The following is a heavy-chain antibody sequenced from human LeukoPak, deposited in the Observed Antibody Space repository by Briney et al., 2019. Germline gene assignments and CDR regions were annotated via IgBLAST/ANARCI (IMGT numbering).Heavy chain of an antibody. CDR1: GFSVSSKY. CDR2: MYSGGNT. CDR3: ARWGTDSSAWYYFDY. J-gene: IGHJ4*02. Sequence: GGSLRLSCAASGFSVSSKYMSWVRQAPGKGLEWVSVMYSGGNTYYADSVKGRFTISRDNSKNTLYLQMNSLRADDTAVYYCARWGTDSSAWYYFDYWGQGTLVTVSP. D-gene: IGHD3-22*01. V-gene: IGHV3-53*01.